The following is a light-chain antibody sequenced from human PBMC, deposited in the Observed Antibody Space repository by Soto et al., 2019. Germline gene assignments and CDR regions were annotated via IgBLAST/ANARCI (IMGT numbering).Light chain of an antibody. CDR2: GAS. CDR3: QQYNNWPPYA. CDR1: QSVSSN. Sequence: EIVMTQSPATLSVSPGERATLSCRASQSVSSNLAWYQQKPGQAPRLLIYGASTRTTGIPARFSGSGSGTEFPLTIRSLQSDDFAVYYRQQYNNWPPYAFGQRTNLEIK. V-gene: IGKV3-15*01. J-gene: IGKJ2*01.